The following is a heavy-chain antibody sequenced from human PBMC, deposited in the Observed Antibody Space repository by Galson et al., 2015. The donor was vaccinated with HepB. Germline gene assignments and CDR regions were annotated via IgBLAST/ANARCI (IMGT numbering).Heavy chain of an antibody. CDR1: GYTFTSYD. D-gene: IGHD4-17*01. V-gene: IGHV1-8*01. J-gene: IGHJ5*02. Sequence: SVKVSCKASGYTFTSYDINWVRQATGQGLEWMGWMNPNSGNTGYAQKFQGRVTMTRDTSISTAYMELSSLRSEDTAVYYCARSRDAYGDYHPNWFDPWGQGTLVTVSS. CDR3: ARSRDAYGDYHPNWFDP. CDR2: MNPNSGNT.